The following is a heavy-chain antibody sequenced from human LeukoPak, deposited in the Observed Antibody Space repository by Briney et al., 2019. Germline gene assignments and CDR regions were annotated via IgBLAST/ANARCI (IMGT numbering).Heavy chain of an antibody. V-gene: IGHV5-51*01. J-gene: IGHJ4*02. CDR3: ARIEQQLDGDFDY. CDR2: IYPGDSDT. D-gene: IGHD6-13*01. CDR1: GYSFTSYW. Sequence: GESLKISCKGSGYSFTSYWIVWVRQMPGKGLEWRGIIYPGDSDTRYSPSFQGQVTISADKSISTAYLQWSSLKASDTAMYYCARIEQQLDGDFDYWGQGTLVTVSS.